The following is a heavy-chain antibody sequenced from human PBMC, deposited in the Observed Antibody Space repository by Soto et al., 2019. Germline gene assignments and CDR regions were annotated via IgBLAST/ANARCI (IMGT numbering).Heavy chain of an antibody. CDR2: IRSKAYGGTT. CDR3: TRDPGYSGYDGFDY. D-gene: IGHD5-12*01. V-gene: IGHV3-49*03. Sequence: SLRLSCTASGFTFGDYAMSWFRQAPGKGLEWVGFIRSKAYGGTTEYAASVKGRFTISRDDSKSIAYLQMNSLKTEDTAVYYCTRDPGYSGYDGFDYWGQGTLVTVSS. CDR1: GFTFGDYA. J-gene: IGHJ4*02.